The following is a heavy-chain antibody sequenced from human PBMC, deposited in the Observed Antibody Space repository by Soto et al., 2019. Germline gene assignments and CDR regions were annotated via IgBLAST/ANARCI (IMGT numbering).Heavy chain of an antibody. V-gene: IGHV4-59*01. CDR3: ARDQLSSGLYVWFDP. D-gene: IGHD6-25*01. J-gene: IGHJ5*02. CDR1: GGSISTYY. CDR2: IYYGGRT. Sequence: HVQLQESGPGLVKPSETLSLTCTVSGGSISTYYWSWIRQPPGKGLEWIGYIYYGGRTSYNPSLRSRVPIAVYTSKNEFSLTLSSVTSADTAVYYCARDQLSSGLYVWFDPWGQGTLVTVSS.